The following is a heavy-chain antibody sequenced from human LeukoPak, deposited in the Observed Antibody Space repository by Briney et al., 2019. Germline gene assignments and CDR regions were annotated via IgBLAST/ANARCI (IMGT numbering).Heavy chain of an antibody. CDR2: INHSGST. Sequence: SETLSLTCAVYGGSFSGYYWSWIRQPPGKGLEWIGEINHSGSTNYNPSFKSRVTISVDTSKNQFSLKLSSVSAADTAVYYCARSGSGGWIDHWGQGTLVTVSS. D-gene: IGHD6-19*01. CDR1: GGSFSGYY. J-gene: IGHJ4*02. CDR3: ARSGSGGWIDH. V-gene: IGHV4-34*01.